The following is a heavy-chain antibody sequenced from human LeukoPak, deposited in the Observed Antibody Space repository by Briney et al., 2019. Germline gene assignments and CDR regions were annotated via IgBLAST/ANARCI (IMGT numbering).Heavy chain of an antibody. V-gene: IGHV3-21*01. CDR1: GFTFSTYS. J-gene: IGHJ3*02. Sequence: AGGSLRLSCAASGFTFSTYSMNWVRQAPGKGLEWVSYIRSSTTYIYYADSVKGRFTISRDNAKNSLYLQMNSLRAEDTSVYYCARDRGYCSGGSCYSNAFDIWGQGTMVTVSS. CDR2: IRSSTTYI. CDR3: ARDRGYCSGGSCYSNAFDI. D-gene: IGHD2-15*01.